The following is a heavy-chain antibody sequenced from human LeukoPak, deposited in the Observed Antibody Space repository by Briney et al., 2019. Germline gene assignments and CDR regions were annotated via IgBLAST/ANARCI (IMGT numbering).Heavy chain of an antibody. D-gene: IGHD1-26*01. CDR1: GFSFSTYG. J-gene: IGHJ4*02. V-gene: IGHV3-30*18. CDR2: ISYDGSDK. Sequence: QSGGSLRLSCAASGFSFSTYGMHWVRQAPGKGLEWVTVISYDGSDKYYADSVKGRFTISRDNSRNTLYLQMNSLRVEDTAVYYCAKEVGTFTLDYWGQGTLVTVSS. CDR3: AKEVGTFTLDY.